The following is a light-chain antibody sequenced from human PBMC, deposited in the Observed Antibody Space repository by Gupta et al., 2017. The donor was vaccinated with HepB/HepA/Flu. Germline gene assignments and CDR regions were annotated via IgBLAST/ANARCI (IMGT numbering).Light chain of an antibody. V-gene: IGLV1-40*01. CDR3: QSYDNSLGGSYV. CDR1: SSNIGAGYD. Sequence: SVLTQPPSVSGAPGQRVTISCTGSSSNIGAGYDVYWYQQLPGTAPKLLISANSNRPSGVPDRVSGSKSGTSASLAITGLQPEDEADYYCQSYDNSLGGSYVFGTGTKVTVL. CDR2: ANS. J-gene: IGLJ1*01.